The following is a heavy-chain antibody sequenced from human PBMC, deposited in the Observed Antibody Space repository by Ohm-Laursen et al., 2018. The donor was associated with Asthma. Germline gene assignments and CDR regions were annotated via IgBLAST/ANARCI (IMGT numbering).Heavy chain of an antibody. CDR3: ARGQGSGDISGSDPFDL. J-gene: IGHJ3*01. D-gene: IGHD3-10*01. V-gene: IGHV3-53*01. Sequence: GSLRLSCAASGFSVSRHFMNWIRQGPEKGLEWVSDIYHGGATFYADSVKGRFTISRDDSKNTLNLQMSSLRGDDTAVYYCARGQGSGDISGSDPFDLCGQGTTVIVSS. CDR1: GFSVSRHF. CDR2: IYHGGAT.